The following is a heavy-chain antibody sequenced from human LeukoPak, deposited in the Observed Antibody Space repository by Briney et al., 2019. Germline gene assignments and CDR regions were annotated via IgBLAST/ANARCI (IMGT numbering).Heavy chain of an antibody. D-gene: IGHD4/OR15-4a*01. CDR1: GFTFSDHY. CDR2: IGDSGSPI. Sequence: GGSLRLSCAASGFTFSDHYMSWIRQAPGKGLEWISYIGDSGSPIYYVDSVKGRFTISRDNTKNSLFLQMDSLGAEDTAVYYCARDRRPSVYGGLDNWGQGTLVTVSS. J-gene: IGHJ4*02. CDR3: ARDRRPSVYGGLDN. V-gene: IGHV3-11*04.